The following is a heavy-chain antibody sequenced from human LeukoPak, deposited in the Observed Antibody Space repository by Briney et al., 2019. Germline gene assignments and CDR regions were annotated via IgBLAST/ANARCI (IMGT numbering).Heavy chain of an antibody. CDR1: GFTFSVYG. D-gene: IGHD6-19*01. J-gene: IGHJ4*02. CDR3: AKGPSSGWPYYFDY. CDR2: ISYDGSNK. V-gene: IGHV3-30*18. Sequence: PGRSLRLSCAASGFTFSVYGMHWVRQAPGKGLEWVAVISYDGSNKYYADSVKGRFTISRDNSKNTLYLQMNSLRAEDTAVYYCAKGPSSGWPYYFDYWGQGTLVTVSS.